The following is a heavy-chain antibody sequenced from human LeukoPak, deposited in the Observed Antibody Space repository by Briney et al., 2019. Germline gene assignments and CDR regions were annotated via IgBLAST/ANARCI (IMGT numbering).Heavy chain of an antibody. CDR1: GFTFSSYA. D-gene: IGHD6-13*01. Sequence: GGSLRLSCAASGFTFSSYAVHWVRQAPGKGLEWVAVISYDGSEKYYADSVKGRFTISRDNAKNSLYLQMNSLRAEDTAVYYCARDGSAAGTTDAFDIWGQGTMVTVSS. CDR2: ISYDGSEK. V-gene: IGHV3-30-3*01. J-gene: IGHJ3*02. CDR3: ARDGSAAGTTDAFDI.